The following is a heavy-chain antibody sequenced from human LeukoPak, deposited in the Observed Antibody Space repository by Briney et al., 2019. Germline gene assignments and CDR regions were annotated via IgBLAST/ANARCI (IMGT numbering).Heavy chain of an antibody. CDR3: ATCSAGYYSYYYYMDV. D-gene: IGHD6-25*01. CDR2: IYYSGST. J-gene: IGHJ6*03. V-gene: IGHV4-59*08. CDR1: GGSISTYY. Sequence: PSETLSLTCTVSGGSISTYYWSWMRQLPGKGLEWIGYIYYSGSTSYNPSLKSRVTISVDTSKNQFSLKLTSVTAADTAVYYCATCSAGYYSYYYYMDVWGKGTTVTVS.